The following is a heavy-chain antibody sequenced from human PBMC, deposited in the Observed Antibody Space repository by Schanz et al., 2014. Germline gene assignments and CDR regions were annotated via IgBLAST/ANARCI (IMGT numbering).Heavy chain of an antibody. CDR3: ARDGEAAAGCDY. J-gene: IGHJ4*02. D-gene: IGHD6-13*01. CDR1: GYTFNNHG. V-gene: IGHV1-46*02. Sequence: QGQLVQSGAEVKKPGASATVSCKASGYTFNNHGISWVRQAPGQGLEWMGIINPSGGSTSYAQKFQGRVTMTEDTSTETAYMELSSLRSEDTAVYYCARDGEAAAGCDYWGQGTLVTVSA. CDR2: INPSGGST.